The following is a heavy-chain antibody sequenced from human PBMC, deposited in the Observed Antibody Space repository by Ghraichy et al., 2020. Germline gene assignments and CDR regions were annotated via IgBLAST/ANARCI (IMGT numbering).Heavy chain of an antibody. V-gene: IGHV5-51*01. D-gene: IGHD3-22*01. Sequence: GESLNISCKGSGYSFTSYWIGWVRQMPGKGLEWMGIIYPGDSDTRYSPSFQGQVTISADKSISTAYLQWSSLKASDTAMYYCARGSDYYDSSGYSWDYWGQGTLVTVSS. CDR3: ARGSDYYDSSGYSWDY. J-gene: IGHJ4*02. CDR2: IYPGDSDT. CDR1: GYSFTSYW.